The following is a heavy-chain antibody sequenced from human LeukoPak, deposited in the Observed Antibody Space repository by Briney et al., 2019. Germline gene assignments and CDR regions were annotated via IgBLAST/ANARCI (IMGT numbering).Heavy chain of an antibody. V-gene: IGHV4-4*07. CDR3: ARDAFNAENYYDSSGSFDY. J-gene: IGHJ4*02. Sequence: PSETLSLTCTVSGGSISSYYWSWIRQPAGKGLEWIGRIYTSGSTNYNPSLKSRVTMSVDTSKNQFSLKLSSVTAADTAVYHCARDAFNAENYYDSSGSFDYWGQGTLVTVSS. D-gene: IGHD3-22*01. CDR2: IYTSGST. CDR1: GGSISSYY.